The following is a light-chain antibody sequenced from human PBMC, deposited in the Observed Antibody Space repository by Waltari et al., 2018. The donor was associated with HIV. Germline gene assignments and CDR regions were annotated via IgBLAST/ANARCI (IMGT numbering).Light chain of an antibody. J-gene: IGLJ3*02. V-gene: IGLV5-45*03. CDR3: MIWYGSIWV. CDR1: SGVNVGNCR. Sequence: QAVLTQPSALSADPGESASLTCTLRSGVNVGNCRIYWYQQKPGRPTRELLRYKADSDKKLGSGVPSRFSGSTDVPANAGNLVISGLQSEDEADYYCMIWYGSIWVFGGGTRLPVL. CDR2: YKADSDK.